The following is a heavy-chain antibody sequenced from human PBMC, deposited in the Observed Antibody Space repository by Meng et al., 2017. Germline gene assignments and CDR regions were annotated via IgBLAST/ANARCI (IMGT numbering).Heavy chain of an antibody. D-gene: IGHD3-22*01. CDR2: INHSGST. J-gene: IGHJ4*02. CDR3: ARGLIYDSSGYIY. V-gene: IGHV4-34*01. Sequence: QVQLQQWGAGLLKPSETLSLTCAVYGGSFSGYYWSWIRQPPGKGLEWIGEINHSGSTNYNPSLKSRVTISVDTSKNQFSLKLSSVTAADTAVYYCARGLIYDSSGYIYWGQGTLVTVSS. CDR1: GGSFSGYY.